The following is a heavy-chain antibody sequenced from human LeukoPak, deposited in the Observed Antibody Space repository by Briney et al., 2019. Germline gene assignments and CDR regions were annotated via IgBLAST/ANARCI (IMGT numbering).Heavy chain of an antibody. J-gene: IGHJ4*02. V-gene: IGHV3-9*01. Sequence: PGGSLRLSCAASGFTFDDYAMHWVRQAPGKGVEWVSGISLNSDNIGYADSVKGRFTISRDNAKNSLYLQMNSLRAEDTAVYYCAGGQQLVLNGYWGQGTLVTVSS. CDR1: GFTFDDYA. D-gene: IGHD6-13*01. CDR2: ISLNSDNI. CDR3: AGGQQLVLNGY.